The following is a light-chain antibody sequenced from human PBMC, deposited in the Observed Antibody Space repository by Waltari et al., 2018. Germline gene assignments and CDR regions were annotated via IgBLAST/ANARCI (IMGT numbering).Light chain of an antibody. Sequence: DIQMTQSPSAMSASVGDRVTITCRASQGIRTFLAWFQQKPGNAPKRLIYTASSLQSGVPSRFSGSGSGTEFTLTISSLQPEDFATYYCLQHSGYPITFGGGTK. J-gene: IGKJ4*01. CDR3: LQHSGYPIT. CDR1: QGIRTF. V-gene: IGKV1-17*03. CDR2: TAS.